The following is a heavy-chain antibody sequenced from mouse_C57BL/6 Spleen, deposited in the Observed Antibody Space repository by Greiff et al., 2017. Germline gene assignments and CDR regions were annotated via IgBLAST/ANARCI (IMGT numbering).Heavy chain of an antibody. CDR1: GYTFTSYW. CDR2: IDPNSGGT. V-gene: IGHV1-72*01. J-gene: IGHJ3*01. D-gene: IGHD2-5*01. CDR3: ARSGVYSKSAWFAY. Sequence: QVQLQQPGAELVKPGASVKLSCKASGYTFTSYWMHWVKQRPGRGLGWIGRIDPNSGGTKYNEKFKSKATLTVDKPSSTAYMQLSSLTSEDSAVYYCARSGVYSKSAWFAYWGQGTLVTVSA.